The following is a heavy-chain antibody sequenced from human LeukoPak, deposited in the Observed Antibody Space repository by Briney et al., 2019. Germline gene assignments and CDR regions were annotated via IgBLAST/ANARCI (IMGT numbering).Heavy chain of an antibody. V-gene: IGHV1-2*06. J-gene: IGHJ4*02. CDR2: INPNSGGT. CDR1: GYTFTGYY. Sequence: ASVKVSCKASGYTFTGYYMHWVRQAPGQGLEWMGRINPNSGGTNYAQRFQGRVTMTRDTSISTAYMELSRLRSDDTAVYYCATGYYYDSSGHYSFLTYWGQGTLVTVSS. D-gene: IGHD3-22*01. CDR3: ATGYYYDSSGHYSFLTY.